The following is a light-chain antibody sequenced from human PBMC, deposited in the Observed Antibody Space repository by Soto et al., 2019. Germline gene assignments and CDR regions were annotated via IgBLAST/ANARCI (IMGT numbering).Light chain of an antibody. CDR2: GAS. CDR3: QHYVTSLTT. CDR1: QSVTSNY. Sequence: EIVLTQSPGTLSLSPGEIATISCGASQSVTSNYLAWYQQKPGQAPRLLIFGASIRVKGIPDRFIGSGSGTDFTLTISRLEPEDFAVYYCQHYVTSLTTFGQGTKVEVK. J-gene: IGKJ1*01. V-gene: IGKV3-20*01.